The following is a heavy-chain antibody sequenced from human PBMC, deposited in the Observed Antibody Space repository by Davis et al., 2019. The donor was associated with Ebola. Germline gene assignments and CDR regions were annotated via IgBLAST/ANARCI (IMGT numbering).Heavy chain of an antibody. J-gene: IGHJ4*02. V-gene: IGHV1-18*01. CDR2: INSYNGDT. D-gene: IGHD1-1*01. Sequence: ASVKVSCKTSGYSFTSYGISWVRQAPGQGLEWMGWINSYNGDTSYSQKFQGRVTMTADTSTNTAYMELRGLTSGDTAFYFCAREQLGPDYWGQGTLVTVSS. CDR1: GYSFTSYG. CDR3: AREQLGPDY.